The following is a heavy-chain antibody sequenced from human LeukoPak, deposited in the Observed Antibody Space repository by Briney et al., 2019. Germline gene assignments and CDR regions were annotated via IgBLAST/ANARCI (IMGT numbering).Heavy chain of an antibody. D-gene: IGHD3-10*01. Sequence: GGSLRLSCAASGFTFSDHYMDWVRQAPGKGLEWVGRIRNKANSYTTEYAASVKGRFTISRDDSKNSLYLQVNSLKTGDTAVYYCVAMLRGVGYWGQGTLVTVSS. CDR2: IRNKANSYTT. CDR1: GFTFSDHY. J-gene: IGHJ4*02. V-gene: IGHV3-72*01. CDR3: VAMLRGVGY.